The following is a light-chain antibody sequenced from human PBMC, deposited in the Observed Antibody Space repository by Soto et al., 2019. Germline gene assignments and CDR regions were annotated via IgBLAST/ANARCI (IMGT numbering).Light chain of an antibody. J-gene: IGLJ2*01. CDR3: QSYDSSLSGVV. CDR1: SSNIGARYE. Sequence: QSVLTQPPSVSGAPGQTVTISCTGSSSNIGARYEVHWYQQLPGTAPKLLIYEDIKRPSGIPGRFSGSKSGASASLAITGLLSEDEAEYYCQSYDSSLSGVVFGGGTKLTVL. V-gene: IGLV1-40*01. CDR2: EDI.